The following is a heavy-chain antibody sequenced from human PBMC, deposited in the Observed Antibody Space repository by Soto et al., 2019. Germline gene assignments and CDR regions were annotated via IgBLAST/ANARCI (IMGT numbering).Heavy chain of an antibody. CDR3: AKVEDFWSGYYPRPHYGMDV. Sequence: PGGSLRLSGAASGFTFSSYGMHWVRQAPGKGLEWVAVISYDGSNKYYADSVKGRFTISRDTSKNTLYLQMNSLRAEDTAVYYCAKVEDFWSGYYPRPHYGMDVSGQGTTVTAP. D-gene: IGHD3-3*01. CDR2: ISYDGSNK. CDR1: GFTFSSYG. V-gene: IGHV3-30*18. J-gene: IGHJ6*02.